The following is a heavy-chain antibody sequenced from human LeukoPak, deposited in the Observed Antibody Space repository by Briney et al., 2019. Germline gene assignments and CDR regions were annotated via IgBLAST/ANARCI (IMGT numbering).Heavy chain of an antibody. CDR2: VSGSGGST. V-gene: IGHV3-23*01. J-gene: IGHJ4*02. D-gene: IGHD5-18*01. Sequence: GGSLRLSCAASAFTFRPYAMIWVRQAPGKGLEWVSTVSGSGGSTYYADSVRGRFTISRDNSDNTLYLQMNSLRAEDTAVYYCAKGAASRGYTYVANWGQGTLVTVSS. CDR1: AFTFRPYA. CDR3: AKGAASRGYTYVAN.